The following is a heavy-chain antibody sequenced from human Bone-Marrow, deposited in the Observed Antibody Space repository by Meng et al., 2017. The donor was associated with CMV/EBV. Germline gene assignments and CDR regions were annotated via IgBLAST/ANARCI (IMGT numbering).Heavy chain of an antibody. V-gene: IGHV1-24*01. D-gene: IGHD2-15*01. CDR3: ARDRKVVVALTPTLRRYGMDV. Sequence: ASVKVSCKVSGYTLTELSMHWVRQAPGKGLEWMGGFDPEDGETIYAQKFQGRVTMTEDTSTDTAYMELSSLRSEDTAVYYCARDRKVVVALTPTLRRYGMDVWGQGTTVTVSS. CDR2: FDPEDGET. CDR1: GYTLTELS. J-gene: IGHJ6*02.